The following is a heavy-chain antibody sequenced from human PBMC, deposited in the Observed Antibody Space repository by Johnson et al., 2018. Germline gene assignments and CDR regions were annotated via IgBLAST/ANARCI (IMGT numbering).Heavy chain of an antibody. D-gene: IGHD3-9*01. CDR3: ARDPYFDTGYYYYYMDV. CDR2: ISYDGSNK. V-gene: IGHV3-30-3*01. CDR1: GFTFSSYA. Sequence: QVQLVQSGGGVVQPGRSLRLSCAASGFTFSSYAMHWVSQAPGKGLEWVAIISYDGSNKYYADSVKGRFTISRDNSKNTLYLQMNSRRGEDTAVYDCARDPYFDTGYYYYYMDVWGKGTTVTVSS. J-gene: IGHJ6*03.